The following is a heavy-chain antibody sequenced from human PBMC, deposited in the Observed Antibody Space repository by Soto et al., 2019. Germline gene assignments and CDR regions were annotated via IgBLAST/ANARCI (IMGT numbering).Heavy chain of an antibody. Sequence: GGSLRLSCAASGFTFSSYAMHWVRQAPGKGLEWVAVISYDGSNKYYADSVKGRFTISRDNSKNTLYLQMNSLSAEDTAVYYCARDIDGIVDYWGQGTLVTVSS. V-gene: IGHV3-30*04. CDR1: GFTFSSYA. J-gene: IGHJ4*02. CDR3: ARDIDGIVDY. CDR2: ISYDGSNK.